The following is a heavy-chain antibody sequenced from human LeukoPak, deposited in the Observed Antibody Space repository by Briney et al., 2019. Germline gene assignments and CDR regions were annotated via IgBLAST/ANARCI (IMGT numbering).Heavy chain of an antibody. Sequence: GGSLRLSCAASGFTFTNYWMHWVRQAPGKGLVWGSRINSDGSSTNYADSVKGRFTISRDNAKNTLYLQINSLRAEDTAVYYCARDHYYGSGSPEYFQHWGQGTLVTVSS. CDR2: INSDGSST. CDR3: ARDHYYGSGSPEYFQH. CDR1: GFTFTNYW. D-gene: IGHD3-10*01. J-gene: IGHJ1*01. V-gene: IGHV3-74*01.